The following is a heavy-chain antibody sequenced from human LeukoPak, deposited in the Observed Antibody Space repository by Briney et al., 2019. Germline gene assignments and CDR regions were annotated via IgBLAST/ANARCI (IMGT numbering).Heavy chain of an antibody. V-gene: IGHV3-21*01. D-gene: IGHD6-6*01. Sequence: SGGSLRLSCAASGFTFSSYAMSWVRQAPGKGLEWVSSIGTSGSYINYADSVRGRFTISRDNATDSLFLQMYSLRAEDTAVYYCARDWRYSSSSHYYFGLDVWGQGTTVTVS. CDR2: IGTSGSYI. CDR3: ARDWRYSSSSHYYFGLDV. CDR1: GFTFSSYA. J-gene: IGHJ6*02.